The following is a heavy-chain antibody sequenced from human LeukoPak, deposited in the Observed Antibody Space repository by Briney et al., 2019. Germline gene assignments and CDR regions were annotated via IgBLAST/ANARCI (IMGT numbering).Heavy chain of an antibody. CDR3: ARPIFGVGRTGAFDI. J-gene: IGHJ3*02. Sequence: GESLKISCKGSGYSFTSYWIGWVRQMPGKGLEWMGIIYPGDSDTRYSPSFQGQVTISADKSISTAYLQWSSLKASDTAMYYCARPIFGVGRTGAFDIWGQGTMVTVSS. V-gene: IGHV5-51*01. CDR2: IYPGDSDT. CDR1: GYSFTSYW. D-gene: IGHD3-3*01.